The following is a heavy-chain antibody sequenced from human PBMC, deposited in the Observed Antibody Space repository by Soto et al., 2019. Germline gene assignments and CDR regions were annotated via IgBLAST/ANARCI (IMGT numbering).Heavy chain of an antibody. CDR3: AHRTPRVTWWFDP. Sequence: QITLKESGPTLVKPTQTLTLTCTFSGFLLTTSGVVLGCIRLPPGNALQLLAPIYWDDDKRYSPALKSRLTFNQDTAQTHVVHTTTNMDHALTATCSSAHRTPRVTWWFDPWGQGTLVTVSS. CDR2: IYWDDDK. CDR1: GFLLTTSGVV. D-gene: IGHD4-17*01. V-gene: IGHV2-5*02. J-gene: IGHJ5*02.